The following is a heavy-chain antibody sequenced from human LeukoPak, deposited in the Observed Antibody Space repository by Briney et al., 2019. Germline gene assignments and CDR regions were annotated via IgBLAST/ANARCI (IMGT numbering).Heavy chain of an antibody. D-gene: IGHD6-19*01. Sequence: GRSLRLSCAASGFTFSHYAMHWVRQAPGKGLEWVAVISFDGTNKFYADSVKGRFTISRDNSKNTLYLQMNSLRAEDTAIYYCAKVGVAGGYYWFDPWGQGTLVTVSS. CDR3: AKVGVAGGYYWFDP. V-gene: IGHV3-30*18. CDR2: ISFDGTNK. J-gene: IGHJ5*02. CDR1: GFTFSHYA.